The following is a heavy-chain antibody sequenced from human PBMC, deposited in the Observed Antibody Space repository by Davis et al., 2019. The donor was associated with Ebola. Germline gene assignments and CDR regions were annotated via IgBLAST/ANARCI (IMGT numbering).Heavy chain of an antibody. J-gene: IGHJ5*02. CDR3: ARGWLRGWFDP. D-gene: IGHD5-12*01. CDR2: TYYNSKWYS. V-gene: IGHV6-1*01. CDR1: GDSGSTHTAA. Sequence: HSQTLSLTCVISGDSGSTHTAAWNWISQSPSRGLEWLGRTYYNSKWYSDYAVSVKSRITINPDTSKNQFSLQLNSVTPEDTAVYYCARGWLRGWFDPWGQGTLVTVSS.